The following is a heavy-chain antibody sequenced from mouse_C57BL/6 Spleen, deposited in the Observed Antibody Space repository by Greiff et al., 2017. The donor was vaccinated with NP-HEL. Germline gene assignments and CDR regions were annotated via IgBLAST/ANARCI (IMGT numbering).Heavy chain of an antibody. J-gene: IGHJ3*01. CDR2: ISDGGSYT. CDR1: GFTFSSYA. V-gene: IGHV5-4*01. CDR3: ARDIMVSFAY. D-gene: IGHD2-3*01. Sequence: EVKVVESGGGLVKPGGSLKLSCAASGFTFSSYAMSWVRQTPEKRLEWVATISDGGSYTYYPDNVKGRFTISRDNAKNNLYLQMSHLKSEDTAMYYCARDIMVSFAYWGQGTLVTVSA.